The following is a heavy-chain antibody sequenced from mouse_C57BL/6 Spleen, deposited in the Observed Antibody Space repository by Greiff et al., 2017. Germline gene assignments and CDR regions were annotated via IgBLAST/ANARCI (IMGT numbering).Heavy chain of an antibody. CDR1: GFTFSDYY. Sequence: EVHVVESGGGLVQPGGSLKLSCAASGFTFSDYYMYWVRQTPEKRLEWVAYISNGGGSTYYPDTVKGRFTISRDNAKNTLYLQMSRLKSEDTAMYYCARRRGLFPLGYWGQSTTLTVSS. D-gene: IGHD1-1*01. J-gene: IGHJ2*01. CDR3: ARRRGLFPLGY. CDR2: ISNGGGST. V-gene: IGHV5-12*01.